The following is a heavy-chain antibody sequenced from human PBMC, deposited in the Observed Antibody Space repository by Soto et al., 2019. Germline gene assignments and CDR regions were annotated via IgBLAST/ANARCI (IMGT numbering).Heavy chain of an antibody. V-gene: IGHV3-9*01. CDR3: AKDRTAMALYGMDV. CDR1: GFTFDDYA. J-gene: IGHJ6*02. Sequence: GGSLRLSCAASGFTFDDYAMHWVRRAPGKGLEWVSGISWNSGSIGYADSVKGRFTISRDNAKNSLYLQMNSLRAEDTALYYCAKDRTAMALYGMDVWGQGTTVTVSS. CDR2: ISWNSGSI. D-gene: IGHD5-18*01.